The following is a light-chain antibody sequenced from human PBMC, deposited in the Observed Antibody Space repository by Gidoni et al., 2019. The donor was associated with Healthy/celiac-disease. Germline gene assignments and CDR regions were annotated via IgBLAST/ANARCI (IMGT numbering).Light chain of an antibody. CDR3: QQYYSTPIT. Sequence: DIVMTQSPDSLAVSLGERATINCKSSQSVLYSSNNKNYLAWYQQKPGQPPKLLIYWASTRESGVPDRFSGSGSGTDFTLTIISLQAEDVAVYYCQQYYSTPITFGQXTRLEIK. J-gene: IGKJ5*01. CDR1: QSVLYSSNNKNY. CDR2: WAS. V-gene: IGKV4-1*01.